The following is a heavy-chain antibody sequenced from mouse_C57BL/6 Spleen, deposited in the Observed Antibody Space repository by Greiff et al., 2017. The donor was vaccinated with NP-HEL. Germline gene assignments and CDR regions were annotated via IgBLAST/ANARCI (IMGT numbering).Heavy chain of an antibody. V-gene: IGHV5-6*01. CDR1: GFTFSSYG. Sequence: EVKLVESGGDLVKPGGSLKLSCAASGFTFSSYGMSWVRQTPDKRLEWVATISSGGSYTYYPDSVKGRFHISRDNAKNTLYLQMSSLKSEDTAMYYCARQGYYDYEGYWGQGTTLTVSS. CDR2: ISSGGSYT. CDR3: ARQGYYDYEGY. J-gene: IGHJ2*01. D-gene: IGHD2-4*01.